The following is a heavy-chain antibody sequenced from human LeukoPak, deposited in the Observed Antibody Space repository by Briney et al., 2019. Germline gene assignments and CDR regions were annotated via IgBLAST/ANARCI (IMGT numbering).Heavy chain of an antibody. J-gene: IGHJ4*02. Sequence: PGGSLRPSCAASGFTFSDYYMSWIRQAPGKGLEWVSHISSGNSYTNYADSVKGRFTISRDNAKNSLYLQMNSLRAEDTAVYYCARASISSSWPFYFDYWGQGTLVTVSS. CDR1: GFTFSDYY. CDR2: ISSGNSYT. V-gene: IGHV3-11*05. D-gene: IGHD6-13*01. CDR3: ARASISSSWPFYFDY.